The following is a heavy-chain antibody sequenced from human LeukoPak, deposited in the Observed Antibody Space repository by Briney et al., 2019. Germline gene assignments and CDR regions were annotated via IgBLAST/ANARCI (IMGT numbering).Heavy chain of an antibody. CDR2: ISSRSSYI. V-gene: IGHV3-21*01. CDR1: GFTFSRYI. J-gene: IGHJ1*01. CDR3: ARDKAVTTDLTPYFQH. Sequence: GGSLRLSCAASGFTFSRYIMNWVRQAPGKGREWVSSISSRSSYIYYADSVKGRFTICRDNAKNSLYLQMNSLRADDTAVYYCARDKAVTTDLTPYFQHWGQGPLVTVSS. D-gene: IGHD4-11*01.